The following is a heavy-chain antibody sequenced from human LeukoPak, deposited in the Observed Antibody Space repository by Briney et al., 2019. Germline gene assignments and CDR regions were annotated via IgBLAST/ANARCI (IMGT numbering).Heavy chain of an antibody. Sequence: QPGGSLRLSCAASGFTFSSYAMSWVRQAPGKGLEWVSAISGSGGSTYYADSVKGRCTISRDNSKNTLYLQMNSLRAEDTAVYYCAKDRTYSSSSLIWYYYYGMDVWGQGTTVTVSS. V-gene: IGHV3-23*01. CDR3: AKDRTYSSSSLIWYYYYGMDV. CDR2: ISGSGGST. J-gene: IGHJ6*02. CDR1: GFTFSSYA. D-gene: IGHD6-6*01.